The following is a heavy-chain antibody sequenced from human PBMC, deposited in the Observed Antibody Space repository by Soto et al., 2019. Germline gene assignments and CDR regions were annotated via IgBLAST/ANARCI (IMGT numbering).Heavy chain of an antibody. V-gene: IGHV3-53*01. D-gene: IGHD6-6*01. CDR3: ARDGKAAPYSSSSRDY. J-gene: IGHJ4*02. CDR1: GFTVSSNY. CDR2: IYSVGST. Sequence: GGSLRLSCAASGFTVSSNYMSWVRQAPGKGLEWVSVIYSVGSTYYADSVKGRFTISRDNSKNTLYLHMNSLRTEDTAVYYCARDGKAAPYSSSSRDYWGQGTLVTVSS.